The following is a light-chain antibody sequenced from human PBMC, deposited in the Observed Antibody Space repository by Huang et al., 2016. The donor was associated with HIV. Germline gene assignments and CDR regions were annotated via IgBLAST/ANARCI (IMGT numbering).Light chain of an antibody. J-gene: IGKJ2*01. Sequence: AIRMTQSPSSLSASTGDRVTITCRASQGISSYLAWYQQKPGKAPNLLISGASTLQRGVPLRVSGSGFGTDFTLTIDGLQSEDLGTYHCQQYYIYPHAFGQGTKLEI. CDR2: GAS. CDR3: QQYYIYPHA. V-gene: IGKV1-8*01. CDR1: QGISSY.